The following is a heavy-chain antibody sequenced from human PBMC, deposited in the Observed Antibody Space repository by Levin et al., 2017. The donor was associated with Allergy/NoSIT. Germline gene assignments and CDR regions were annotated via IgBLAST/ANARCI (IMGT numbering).Heavy chain of an antibody. J-gene: IGHJ4*02. Sequence: TGGSLRLSCTASGFTFSDDHMDWVRQAPGKGLEWVGRSRNKNTYTPDYAASVRGRFTVSRDDSKSSLYLQMNSLKTEDTAVYYCGRSSPGNIFNGWGQGTLVTVSS. CDR2: SRNKNTYTP. CDR1: GFTFSDDH. V-gene: IGHV3-72*01. CDR3: GRSSPGNIFNG. D-gene: IGHD3-9*01.